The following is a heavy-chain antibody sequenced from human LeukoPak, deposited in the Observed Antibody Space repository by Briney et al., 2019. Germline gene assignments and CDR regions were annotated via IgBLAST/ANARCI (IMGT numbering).Heavy chain of an antibody. V-gene: IGHV4-59*01. Sequence: PSETLSLTCTVSGDSISNYYWNWIRQPPGKGLEWIGYIYNSGSTNYNPSLKSRVTISVDTSKNQFSLNLSSVTAADTAVCFCARRPWGGLDVWGQGTTVTVSS. CDR2: IYNSGST. CDR1: GDSISNYY. D-gene: IGHD1-26*01. CDR3: ARRPWGGLDV. J-gene: IGHJ6*02.